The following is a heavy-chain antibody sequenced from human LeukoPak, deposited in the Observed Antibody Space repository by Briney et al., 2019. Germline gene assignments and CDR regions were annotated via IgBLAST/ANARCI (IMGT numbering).Heavy chain of an antibody. J-gene: IGHJ4*02. CDR3: ARVYNYASYYFDY. CDR2: ISSSGTTI. D-gene: IGHD5-18*01. Sequence: PGGSLRLSCAASGFTFSDYYMSWLRQAPGKGLEWISYISSSGTTIYYADSVKGRFTISRDNAKISLYLQMNSLRAEDTAVYYCARVYNYASYYFDYWGQGTLVTVSS. CDR1: GFTFSDYY. V-gene: IGHV3-11*01.